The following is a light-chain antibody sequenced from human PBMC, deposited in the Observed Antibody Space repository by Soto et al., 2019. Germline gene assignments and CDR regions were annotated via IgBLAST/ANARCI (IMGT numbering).Light chain of an antibody. CDR1: QSLVHSNGNTY. J-gene: IGKJ1*01. CDR3: MQGTHWWT. V-gene: IGKV2-30*02. Sequence: DVVMTQSPLSLPVTLGQPASISCRSSQSLVHSNGNTYLGWFQQRPGQSPRRLIYKVSNRDSGVPDRFSGSGSGTDFTLKISRVEAEDVGVYYCMQGTHWWTFGQGTKVEIK. CDR2: KVS.